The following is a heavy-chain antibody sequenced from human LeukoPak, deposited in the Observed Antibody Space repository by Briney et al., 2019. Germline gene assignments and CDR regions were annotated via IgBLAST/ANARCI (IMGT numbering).Heavy chain of an antibody. CDR2: ISWNGNSI. V-gene: IGHV3-9*01. J-gene: IGHJ5*02. Sequence: GGSLRLSCAASGFGFDDYAMHWVRQAPGKGLEWVSAISWNGNSIVYADSVKGRFTIARDNSKNTLYLQMNSLRAEDTAVYYCAKRFDPWGQGTLVTVSS. CDR3: AKRFDP. CDR1: GFGFDDYA.